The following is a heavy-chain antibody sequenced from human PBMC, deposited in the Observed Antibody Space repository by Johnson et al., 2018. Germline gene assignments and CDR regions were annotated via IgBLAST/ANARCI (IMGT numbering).Heavy chain of an antibody. CDR1: GHTFTSYS. CDR3: ARPRAVTAYDAVDI. V-gene: IGHV1-3*01. Sequence: QVQLVESGAEMKKPGASVKVSCKASGHTFTSYSMHWVRQAPGQRLEWMGWINVANGNTRCSQNFQGRVTLTWDTSATTSSMELSSLRFEDTAVYFCARPRAVTAYDAVDIWGQWTVVTVSS. D-gene: IGHD2-21*02. J-gene: IGHJ3*02. CDR2: INVANGNT.